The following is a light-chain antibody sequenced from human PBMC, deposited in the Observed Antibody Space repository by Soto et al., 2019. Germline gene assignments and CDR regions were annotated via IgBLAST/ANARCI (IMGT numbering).Light chain of an antibody. J-gene: IGLJ2*01. V-gene: IGLV2-14*01. CDR3: SSYTSSSTVV. CDR2: EVS. Sequence: ALTQPASVSGSPGQSITISFTGTSSDVGGYNYVSWYQQHPGKAPKLMIYEVSNRPSGVSNRFSGSKSGNTASLTISGLQAEDEADYYCSSYTSSSTVVFGGGTKLTVL. CDR1: SSDVGGYNY.